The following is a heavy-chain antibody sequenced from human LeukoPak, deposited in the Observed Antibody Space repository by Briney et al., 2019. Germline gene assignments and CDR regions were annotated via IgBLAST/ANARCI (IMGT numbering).Heavy chain of an antibody. V-gene: IGHV4-4*07. D-gene: IGHD3-10*01. CDR3: ARANGSGSYYLRFDY. CDR2: IYTSGST. CDR1: GGSISSYY. Sequence: SETLSLTCTVSGGSISSYYWSWIRQPAGKGLEWIGRIYTSGSTNHNPSLKSRVTMSVDTSKNQCSLKLSSVTAADTAVYYCARANGSGSYYLRFDYWGQGTLVTVSS. J-gene: IGHJ4*02.